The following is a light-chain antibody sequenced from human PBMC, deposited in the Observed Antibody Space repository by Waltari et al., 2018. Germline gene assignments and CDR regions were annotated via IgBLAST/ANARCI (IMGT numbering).Light chain of an antibody. V-gene: IGKV3-15*01. CDR1: QSVSSS. CDR2: GVS. CDR3: QQYSNWFT. J-gene: IGKJ3*01. Sequence: IVLTPSPATLSLSPGERATLSCRASQSVSSSLAWYQQKPGQAPRLLIYGVSSRATGIPDRFSGSGSGTDFSLTISSLEPEDFAVYYCQQYSNWFTFGPGTKLDI.